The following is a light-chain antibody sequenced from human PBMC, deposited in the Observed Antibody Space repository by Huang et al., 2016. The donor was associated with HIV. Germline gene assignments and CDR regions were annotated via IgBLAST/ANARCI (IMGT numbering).Light chain of an antibody. J-gene: IGKJ2*01. Sequence: EIVLTQSPATLSLSPGERATLSCRASKSVSNYLDWYQPKPGQAPRLLISDASNRATGIPARFSGSGSGTDFTLTISSLEPEDFAVYYCQQRRNWPPYTFGPGTKLEIK. CDR1: KSVSNY. CDR3: QQRRNWPPYT. V-gene: IGKV3-11*01. CDR2: DAS.